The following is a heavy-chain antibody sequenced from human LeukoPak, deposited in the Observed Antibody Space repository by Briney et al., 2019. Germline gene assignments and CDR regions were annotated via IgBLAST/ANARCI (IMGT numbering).Heavy chain of an antibody. J-gene: IGHJ3*02. CDR2: INHSGST. V-gene: IGHV4-34*01. CDR1: GGSFSGYY. CDR3: AKSNGYGLIDI. D-gene: IGHD3-22*01. Sequence: SETLSLTCAVYGGSFSGYYWSWIRQPPGKGLEWIGEINHSGSTNYNPSLKSRVTISLDTSRNQFSLKLNSVTAADTAVYYCAKSNGYGLIDIWGQGTMVTVSS.